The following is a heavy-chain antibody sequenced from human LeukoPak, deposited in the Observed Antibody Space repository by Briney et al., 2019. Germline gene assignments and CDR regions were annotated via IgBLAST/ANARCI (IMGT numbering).Heavy chain of an antibody. CDR3: ARGRTDTAMVYYFDY. Sequence: PGGSRRLSCAASGFTFSSYSMNWVRQAPGKGLGWVSSISSSSSYIYYADSVKGRFTISRDNAKNSLYLQMNSLRAEDTAVYYCARGRTDTAMVYYFDYWGQGTLVTVSS. CDR1: GFTFSSYS. D-gene: IGHD5-18*01. CDR2: ISSSSSYI. J-gene: IGHJ4*02. V-gene: IGHV3-21*01.